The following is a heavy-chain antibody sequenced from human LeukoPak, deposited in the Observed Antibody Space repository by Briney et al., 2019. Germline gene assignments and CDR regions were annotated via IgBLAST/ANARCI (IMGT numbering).Heavy chain of an antibody. J-gene: IGHJ4*02. CDR3: ATPWNYPLPDY. Sequence: ASVKVSCKASGYTFTSYGISWVRQAPGQGLEWMGWISAYNGNTNYAQKLQGRVTMTTDTSTSTAYMELRSLRSEDTAVYYCATPWNYPLPDYWGQGTLVTVSS. CDR2: ISAYNGNT. V-gene: IGHV1-18*01. CDR1: GYTFTSYG. D-gene: IGHD1-7*01.